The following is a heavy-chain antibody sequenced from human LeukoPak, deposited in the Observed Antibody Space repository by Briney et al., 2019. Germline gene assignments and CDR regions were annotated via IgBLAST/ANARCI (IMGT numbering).Heavy chain of an antibody. CDR3: ARGGGDHAFDI. CDR2: INSDGRDS. Sequence: GGSLRLSCAASGVTFSRYWMHWVRQAPGEGLMWVSRINSDGRDSIYADSVKGRFTVSRDNARNTLYLQMSSLRVDDTAVYFCARGGGDHAFDIWGQGTMVSVSS. CDR1: GVTFSRYW. V-gene: IGHV3-74*01. D-gene: IGHD3-16*01. J-gene: IGHJ3*02.